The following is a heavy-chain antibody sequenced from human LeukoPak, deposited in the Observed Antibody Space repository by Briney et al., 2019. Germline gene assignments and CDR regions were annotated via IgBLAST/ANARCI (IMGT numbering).Heavy chain of an antibody. J-gene: IGHJ5*02. CDR2: ISAYNGNT. CDR1: GYTFTSYG. V-gene: IGHV1-18*01. CDR3: ARGYDCDSSGYYLPYA. Sequence: ASVKVSCKASGYTFTSYGISWVRQAPGQGLEWVGWISAYNGNTNYAQKLQGRVTMTTDTSTSTAYMELRSQRTDDTAVYYCARGYDCDSSGYYLPYAWGQGTLVTVSS. D-gene: IGHD3-22*01.